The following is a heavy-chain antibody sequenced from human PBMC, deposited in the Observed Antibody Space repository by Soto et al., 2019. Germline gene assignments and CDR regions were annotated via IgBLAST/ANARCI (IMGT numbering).Heavy chain of an antibody. V-gene: IGHV1-69*13. Sequence: ASVKVSCKASGGTFSSYAISWVRQAPGQGLEWMGGIIPIFGTANYAQKFQGRVTITADESTSTAYMELSSLRSEDTAVYYCARVVPGYSSSWCNGFDIWGQGTMVTVSS. CDR1: GGTFSSYA. J-gene: IGHJ3*02. CDR3: ARVVPGYSSSWCNGFDI. CDR2: IIPIFGTA. D-gene: IGHD6-13*01.